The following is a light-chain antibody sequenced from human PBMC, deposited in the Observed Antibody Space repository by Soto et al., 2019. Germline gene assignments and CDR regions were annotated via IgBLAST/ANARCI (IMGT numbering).Light chain of an antibody. CDR2: SAS. J-gene: IGKJ1*01. CDR1: QGIDSS. CDR3: QQYNNWPQT. Sequence: IHSTQSPSSLSASVGDRVTIPCRASQGIDSSFAWYQQKPGKAPKLLIYSASTLQSGVPSKFSGSGSGTEFTLTISSLQSEDFAEYHCQQYNNWPQTLGQGTKVDI. V-gene: IGKV1-9*01.